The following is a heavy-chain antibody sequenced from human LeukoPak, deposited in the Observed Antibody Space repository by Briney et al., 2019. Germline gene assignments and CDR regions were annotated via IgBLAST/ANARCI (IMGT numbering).Heavy chain of an antibody. J-gene: IGHJ4*02. Sequence: SQTLSLTCAISGDSVSTSSAAWNWIRQSPSRGLEWLGRTYYRSKWYYDFAVSVQSRININPDTSKNQFSLQLNSVTQEDTAVYYCARDGSYFDCWGQGTLVTVSS. CDR1: GDSVSTSSAA. V-gene: IGHV6-1*01. CDR3: ARDGSYFDC. CDR2: TYYRSKWYY.